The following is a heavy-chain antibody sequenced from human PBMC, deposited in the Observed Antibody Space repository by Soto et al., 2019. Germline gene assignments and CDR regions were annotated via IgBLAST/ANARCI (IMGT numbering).Heavy chain of an antibody. Sequence: EVQLVESGGGLVQPGGSLRLSCAASGFTFSSYSMNWVRQAPGKGLEWVSYISSSSSTIYYTDSVKGRFTISRDNAKNSLYLQMNSLRAEDTAVYYCARGGLGYCSGGSCCSGGGNDYWGQGTLVTVSS. CDR2: ISSSSSTI. CDR1: GFTFSSYS. CDR3: ARGGLGYCSGGSCCSGGGNDY. D-gene: IGHD2-15*01. V-gene: IGHV3-48*01. J-gene: IGHJ4*02.